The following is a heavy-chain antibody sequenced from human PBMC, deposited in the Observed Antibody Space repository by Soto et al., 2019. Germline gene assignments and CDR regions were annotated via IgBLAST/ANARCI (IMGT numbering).Heavy chain of an antibody. V-gene: IGHV3-48*02. J-gene: IGHJ4*02. Sequence: GGSLRLSCAASGFTFSSYSMNWVRQAPGKGLEWVLYISSSSSTIYYADSVKGRFTISRDNAKNSLYLHMKSLRDEDTAVYYCARESTGDLDYWGQGTLVTVSS. CDR2: ISSSSSTI. CDR3: ARESTGDLDY. D-gene: IGHD7-27*01. CDR1: GFTFSSYS.